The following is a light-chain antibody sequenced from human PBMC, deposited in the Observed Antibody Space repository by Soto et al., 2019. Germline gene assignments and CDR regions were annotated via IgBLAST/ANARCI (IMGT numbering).Light chain of an antibody. CDR2: EVI. V-gene: IGLV2-18*01. CDR1: STDFLSYNR. CDR3: SLYTSENAYV. J-gene: IGLJ1*01. Sequence: QSVLSPLPSVCGSPGQSVTISCTGTSTDFLSYNRVSWYQQPPGTAPKLMIYEVIKRPSGVPDRFSGSKYGNTASLTISGLQAADEADYYCSLYTSENAYVFGTGTKVTVL.